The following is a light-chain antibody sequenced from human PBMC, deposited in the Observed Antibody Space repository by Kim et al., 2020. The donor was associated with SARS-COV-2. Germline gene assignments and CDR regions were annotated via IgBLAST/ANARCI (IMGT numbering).Light chain of an antibody. CDR1: QSVSRSF. CDR3: QQYATSPWT. V-gene: IGKV3-20*01. Sequence: PGGRATPSSRTGQSVSRSFLAWYQQKPGQAPRLVMYGASSRATGIPDRFSGSGSGTDFTLTISRLEPEDFAVYYCQQYATSPWTFGQGTKVDIK. CDR2: GAS. J-gene: IGKJ1*01.